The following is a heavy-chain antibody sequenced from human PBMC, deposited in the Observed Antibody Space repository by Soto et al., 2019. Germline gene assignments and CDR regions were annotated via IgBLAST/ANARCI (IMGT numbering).Heavy chain of an antibody. V-gene: IGHV1-46*01. CDR2: INPSGGST. J-gene: IGHJ4*02. CDR1: GYTFTRYY. D-gene: IGHD3-22*01. CDR3: ARGRGGGYQPTGYFDY. Sequence: ASVKVSWKASGYTFTRYYMHWVRQAPGQGLERRGIINPSGGSTSYAQKFQGRVTLTRDTSTSTVYMELSSLRSEDTAVYYCARGRGGGYQPTGYFDYWGQATLVTVSS.